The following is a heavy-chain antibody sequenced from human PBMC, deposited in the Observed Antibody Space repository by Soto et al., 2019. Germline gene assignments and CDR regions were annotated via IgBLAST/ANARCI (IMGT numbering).Heavy chain of an antibody. CDR2: MSPKTANT. J-gene: IGHJ4*02. Sequence: GASVKVSCKASGYTFTSYDINWVRQTAGQGLEWMGWMSPKTANTGYAQKFQGRVTMTRDTSTSTVYMELSSLRSEDTAVYYCARVSLGRDSNGYSHAWDYWGQGTLVTVSS. V-gene: IGHV1-8*01. D-gene: IGHD3-22*01. CDR3: ARVSLGRDSNGYSHAWDY. CDR1: GYTFTSYD.